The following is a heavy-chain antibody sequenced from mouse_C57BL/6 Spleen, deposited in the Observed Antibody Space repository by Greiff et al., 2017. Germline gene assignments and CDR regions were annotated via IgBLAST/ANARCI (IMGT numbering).Heavy chain of an antibody. D-gene: IGHD1-1*01. CDR2: IHPNSGST. V-gene: IGHV1-64*01. Sequence: QVQLQQPGAELVKPGASVKLSCKASGYTFTSYWMHWVKQRPGQGLEWIGMIHPNSGSTNYNEKFKSKATLTVDKSSSTAYMQLSSLTSEDSAVYYCEREELTTVVEGFAYWGQGTLVTVSA. CDR3: EREELTTVVEGFAY. CDR1: GYTFTSYW. J-gene: IGHJ3*01.